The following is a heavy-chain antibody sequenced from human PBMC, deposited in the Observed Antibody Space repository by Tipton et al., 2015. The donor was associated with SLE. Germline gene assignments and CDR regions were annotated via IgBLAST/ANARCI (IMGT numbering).Heavy chain of an antibody. CDR2: IYHSGST. V-gene: IGHV4-30-2*01. J-gene: IGHJ4*02. D-gene: IGHD6-19*01. CDR1: GGSISSGGYS. CDR3: AREGGPVAFRPYYFDS. Sequence: TLSLTCAVSGGSISSGGYSWSWIRQPPGKGLEWIGYIYHSGSTYYNPSLRSRVTISLDRSKNQFSLRLTSVTAAVTAMYYCAREGGPVAFRPYYFDSWGQGILVTVSS.